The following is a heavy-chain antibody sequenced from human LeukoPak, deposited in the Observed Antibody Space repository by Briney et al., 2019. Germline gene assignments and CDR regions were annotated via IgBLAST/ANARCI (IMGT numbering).Heavy chain of an antibody. V-gene: IGHV3-23*01. Sequence: GGSLRLSCAASGFTFSSYAMSWVRQAPGKGLEWVSAISGSGGSTYYADSVKGRSTISRDNSKNTLYLQMNSLRAEDTAVYYCAKSCSSTSCYVGYYYYYMDVWGKGTTVTVSS. CDR3: AKSCSSTSCYVGYYYYYMDV. J-gene: IGHJ6*03. D-gene: IGHD2-2*01. CDR2: ISGSGGST. CDR1: GFTFSSYA.